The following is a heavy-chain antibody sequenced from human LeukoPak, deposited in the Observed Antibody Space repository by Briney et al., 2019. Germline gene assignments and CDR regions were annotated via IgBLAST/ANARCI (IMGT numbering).Heavy chain of an antibody. V-gene: IGHV3-7*03. D-gene: IGHD3-16*01. Sequence: GGSLRLSCAASGLTFSSYWMNWARQAPGKGLEWVASINHNGNVNYYVDSVKGRFTSSRENAKNSLYLQMSNLRAEDTAVYFCARGGGLDVWGQGATVTVSS. CDR1: GLTFSSYW. CDR3: ARGGGLDV. CDR2: INHNGNVN. J-gene: IGHJ6*02.